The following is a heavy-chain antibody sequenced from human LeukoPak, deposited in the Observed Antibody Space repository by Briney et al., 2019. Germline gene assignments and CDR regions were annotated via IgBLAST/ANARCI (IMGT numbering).Heavy chain of an antibody. V-gene: IGHV4-4*02. CDR2: IFHSGTT. D-gene: IGHD6-19*01. CDR1: GGSISSSW. J-gene: IGHJ4*02. CDR3: ACHSGWSGPSE. Sequence: PSGALSLTCAVSGGSISSSWWSWVRQPPGKGLQWIGEIFHSGTTNYNPSLKSRVTISVDKSKNHFSLELSSVTAADTAVYYCACHSGWSGPSEWGQGTLVIVSS.